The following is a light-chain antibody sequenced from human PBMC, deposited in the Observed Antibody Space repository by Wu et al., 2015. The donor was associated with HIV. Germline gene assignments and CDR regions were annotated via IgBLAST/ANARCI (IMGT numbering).Light chain of an antibody. CDR3: QQYRSSPHT. V-gene: IGKV3-20*01. Sequence: EIVLTQSPDTLYLSPGERATLSCRASQTVTSNYLAWYQHKPGQAPRLLIYHSSTRATGISDRFSGSGSGTDFTLTVDRLEPEDFAVYFCQQYRSSPHTFGQGTELEIK. CDR1: QTVTSNY. J-gene: IGKJ2*01. CDR2: HSS.